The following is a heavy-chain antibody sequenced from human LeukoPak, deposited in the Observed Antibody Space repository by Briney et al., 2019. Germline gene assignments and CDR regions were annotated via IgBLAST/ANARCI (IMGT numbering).Heavy chain of an antibody. J-gene: IGHJ6*03. Sequence: SVTVSCTASGYTFTSYGISWVRQAPGQGLEGIGWICVGSGNTKYAQKFQERVTITRDRSTGTAYMELSSLRSEDTAVYYCAASGFGFGELPSYFYYYMDLWGKGTRV. CDR1: GYTFTSYG. V-gene: IGHV1-58*02. D-gene: IGHD3-10*01. CDR2: ICVGSGNT. CDR3: AASGFGFGELPSYFYYYMDL.